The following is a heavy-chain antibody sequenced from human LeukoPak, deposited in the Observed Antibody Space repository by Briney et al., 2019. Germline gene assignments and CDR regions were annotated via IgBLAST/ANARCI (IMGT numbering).Heavy chain of an antibody. D-gene: IGHD3-10*01. V-gene: IGHV1-69*13. CDR3: ARGFFPDLGFGEGSMDV. J-gene: IGHJ6*03. Sequence: EASVKVSCKASGGTFSSYAISWVRQAPGQGLEWMGGIIPIFGTANYAQKFQGRVTITADESTSTAYMELSSLRSEDTAVYYCARGFFPDLGFGEGSMDVWGKGTTVTISS. CDR1: GGTFSSYA. CDR2: IIPIFGTA.